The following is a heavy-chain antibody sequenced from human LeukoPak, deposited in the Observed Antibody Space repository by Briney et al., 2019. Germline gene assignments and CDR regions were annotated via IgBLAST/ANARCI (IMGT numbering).Heavy chain of an antibody. D-gene: IGHD3-3*01. CDR2: INSDGSST. J-gene: IGHJ5*02. CDR3: ARTVTPGYYDFWSGYSSGFDP. CDR1: GFTFSSYW. V-gene: IGHV3-74*01. Sequence: GGSLRLSCAASGFTFSSYWMHWVRQAPGKGLVWVSRINSDGSSTSYADSVKGRFTISRDNAKNTLYLQMNSLRAEDTAVYYCARTVTPGYYDFWSGYSSGFDPWGQGTLVTVSS.